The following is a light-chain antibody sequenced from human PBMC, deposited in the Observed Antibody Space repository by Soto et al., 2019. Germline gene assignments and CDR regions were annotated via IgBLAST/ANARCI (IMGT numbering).Light chain of an antibody. CDR3: QQYNSYPYT. Sequence: DIQMTQSPSTLSASVGGRVTITCRASQSVGTWVAWYQQKPGKAPKLLIYKASTLKSGVPSRFSGSGSGTEFTLTISSLQPDDFATYYSQQYNSYPYTFGQGTKVDIK. J-gene: IGKJ2*01. CDR1: QSVGTW. V-gene: IGKV1-5*03. CDR2: KAS.